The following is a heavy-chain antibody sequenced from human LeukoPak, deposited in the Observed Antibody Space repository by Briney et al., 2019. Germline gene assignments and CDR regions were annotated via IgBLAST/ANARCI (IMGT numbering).Heavy chain of an antibody. CDR3: ARDAPTASHGDYSD. CDR1: GYSITSGYY. D-gene: IGHD4-17*01. CDR2: IYHSGST. J-gene: IGHJ4*02. V-gene: IGHV4-38-2*02. Sequence: SETLSLTCTVSGYSITSGYYWGWIRQPPGKGLEWIGSIYHSGSTYYNPSLKSRVTISVDTSKNQFSLQLSSVTAADTAVYYCARDAPTASHGDYSDWGQGTLVTVSS.